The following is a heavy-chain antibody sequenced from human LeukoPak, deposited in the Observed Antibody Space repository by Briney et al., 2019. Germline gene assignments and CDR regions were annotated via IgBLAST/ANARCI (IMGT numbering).Heavy chain of an antibody. CDR3: ATAAGSQPMDV. CDR1: GDSISSYY. J-gene: IGHJ6*03. Sequence: PSETLSLTCTVSGDSISSYYWSWIRQPPGKGLEWIGYIYSSGSTNYDPSLKSRVTISVDTSKNQFSLKLSSVTAADTAVYYCATAAGSQPMDVWGKGTTVTVSS. V-gene: IGHV4-59*12. CDR2: IYSSGST. D-gene: IGHD6-25*01.